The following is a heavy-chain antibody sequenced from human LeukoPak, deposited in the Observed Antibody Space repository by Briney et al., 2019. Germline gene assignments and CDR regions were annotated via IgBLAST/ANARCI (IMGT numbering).Heavy chain of an antibody. V-gene: IGHV3-9*01. CDR3: AKGAIFGVVIDY. CDR1: GFTFDDYA. CDR2: ISWNSGSI. D-gene: IGHD3-3*01. Sequence: PGRSLRLSCAASGFTFDDYAMHWVRHAPGKGLEWVSGISWNSGSIGYADSVKGRFTISRDNAKNSLYLQMNSLRAEDTALYYCAKGAIFGVVIDYWGQGTLVTVSS. J-gene: IGHJ4*02.